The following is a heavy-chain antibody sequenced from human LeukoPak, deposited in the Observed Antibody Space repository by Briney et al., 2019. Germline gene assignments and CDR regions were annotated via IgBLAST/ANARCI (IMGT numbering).Heavy chain of an antibody. Sequence: GGSLRLSCAASGFTFSSYAMSWVRQAPGKGLEWVSVISGSGSKTYYADSVKGRFTTSRDNSKNTLFLQMNSLRAEDTAVYYCAKRMGDGTSWYYSDSWGQGTLVAVSS. J-gene: IGHJ4*02. V-gene: IGHV3-23*01. CDR2: ISGSGSKT. CDR3: AKRMGDGTSWYYSDS. D-gene: IGHD6-13*01. CDR1: GFTFSSYA.